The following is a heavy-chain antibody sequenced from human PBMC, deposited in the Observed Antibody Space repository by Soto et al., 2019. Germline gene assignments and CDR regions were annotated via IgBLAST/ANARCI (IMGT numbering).Heavy chain of an antibody. D-gene: IGHD4-4*01. CDR2: ISAAGDP. V-gene: IGHV3-13*05. J-gene: IGHJ6*02. Sequence: EVQLVESGGGLVQPGASLKLSCEASGFTFRNYDMPWVRQGTGKGLEWVSGISAAGDPDYADSVEGRFTISRENAKNSFLLQMNSLRVGDTAVYYSDRTYRDFYGLDVWGQGTNDIGSS. CDR1: GFTFRNYD. CDR3: DRTYRDFYGLDV.